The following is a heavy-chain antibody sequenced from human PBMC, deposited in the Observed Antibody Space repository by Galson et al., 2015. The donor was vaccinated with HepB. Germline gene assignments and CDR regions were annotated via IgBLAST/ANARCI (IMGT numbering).Heavy chain of an antibody. V-gene: IGHV3-13*01. CDR1: GFTFSSYD. J-gene: IGHJ3*02. CDR2: IGTAGVT. CDR3: ARSTVTTLWAFDI. D-gene: IGHD4-17*01. Sequence: SLRLSCAASGFTFSSYDMHWVRQATGKGLEWVSAIGTAGVTYYPGSVKGRFTISRENAKNSLYLQMNSLRAGDTAVYYCARSTVTTLWAFDIWGQGTMVTVSS.